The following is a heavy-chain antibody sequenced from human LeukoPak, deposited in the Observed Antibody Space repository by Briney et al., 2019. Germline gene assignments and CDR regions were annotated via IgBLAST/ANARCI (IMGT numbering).Heavy chain of an antibody. D-gene: IGHD3-10*01. CDR1: GYTFTSYD. J-gene: IGHJ3*02. CDR3: ARVNTYYYGSGVSRAFHM. V-gene: IGHV1-8*01. CDR2: ITPNSGNT. Sequence: ASVKVSCKASGYTFTSYDINWVRQATGQGLGGMGWITPNSGNTGYAQKFQGSVNMTRNISTGTAYMELSSLKSEDTAVYYCARVNTYYYGSGVSRAFHMWGQGTMVTVSS.